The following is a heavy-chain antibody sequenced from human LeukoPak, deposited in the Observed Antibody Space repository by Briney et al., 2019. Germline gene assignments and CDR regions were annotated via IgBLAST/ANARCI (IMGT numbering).Heavy chain of an antibody. V-gene: IGHV3-66*02. Sequence: GGSLRLSCAASGFTVSSNYMSWVRQAPGKGLEWVSVIYSGGSTYYADSVKGRFTISRDNSKNTLYLQMNSLRAEDTAVYYCARSHGYYDSSGSLGAFGIWGQGTMVTVSS. CDR2: IYSGGST. CDR3: ARSHGYYDSSGSLGAFGI. J-gene: IGHJ3*02. D-gene: IGHD3-22*01. CDR1: GFTVSSNY.